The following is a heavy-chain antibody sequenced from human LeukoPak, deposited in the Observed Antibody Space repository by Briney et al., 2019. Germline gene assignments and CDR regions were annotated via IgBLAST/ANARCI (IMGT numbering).Heavy chain of an antibody. V-gene: IGHV4-59*01. CDR1: DEPFSGYY. CDR2: INYSGST. Sequence: SETLSLTCAISDEPFSGYYWSWIRQPPGKGLEWIGCINYSGSTNYNPSLKSRLTISIDTSKNQFSLKLRSMTAADTAVYHCARGGDFYESSILFDFWGQGTLVTVSS. D-gene: IGHD3-22*01. CDR3: ARGGDFYESSILFDF. J-gene: IGHJ4*02.